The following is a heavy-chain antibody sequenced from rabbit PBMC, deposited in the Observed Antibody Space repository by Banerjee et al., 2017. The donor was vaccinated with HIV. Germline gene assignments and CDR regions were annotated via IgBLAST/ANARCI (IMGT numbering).Heavy chain of an antibody. Sequence: QLKESGGGLVQPGGSLKLSCKASGIDFSLYYMSWVRQAPGKGLEWIGYIDPIFGSTYYATWVDGRFTISSHNAQNTLYLQLNSLTAADTATYFCARGAGSAYYIDGFYLWGPGTLVTVS. CDR1: GIDFSLYY. V-gene: IGHV1S7*01. D-gene: IGHD8-1*01. CDR2: IDPIFGST. CDR3: ARGAGSAYYIDGFYL. J-gene: IGHJ4*01.